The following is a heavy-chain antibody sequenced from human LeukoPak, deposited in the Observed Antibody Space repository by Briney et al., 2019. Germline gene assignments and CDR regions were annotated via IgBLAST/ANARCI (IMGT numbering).Heavy chain of an antibody. V-gene: IGHV4-59*01. D-gene: IGHD6-19*01. CDR2: IYYSGST. J-gene: IGHJ4*02. Sequence: SETLSLTCAVYGGSFSGYYWSWIRQPPGKGLEWIGYIYYSGSTNYNPSLKSRVTISVDTSKNQFSLKLSSVTAADTAVYYCARDEPYSSGWYYFDYWGQGTLVTVSS. CDR3: ARDEPYSSGWYYFDY. CDR1: GGSFSGYY.